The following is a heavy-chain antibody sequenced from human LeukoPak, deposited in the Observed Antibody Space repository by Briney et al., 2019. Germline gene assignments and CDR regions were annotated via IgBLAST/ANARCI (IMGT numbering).Heavy chain of an antibody. V-gene: IGHV3-7*01. CDR1: GFTFSTYW. D-gene: IGHD3-22*01. J-gene: IGHJ3*02. CDR3: ARNYDDTPKWGDAFDI. CDR2: IKQDGSDK. Sequence: PGGSLRLSCAASGFTFSTYWMSWVRQAPGKGLEWVSNIKQDGSDKYYVDSVKGRFTITRDNAKNSLYLQMNRLRAEDTAVYYCARNYDDTPKWGDAFDIWGQGTMVTVSS.